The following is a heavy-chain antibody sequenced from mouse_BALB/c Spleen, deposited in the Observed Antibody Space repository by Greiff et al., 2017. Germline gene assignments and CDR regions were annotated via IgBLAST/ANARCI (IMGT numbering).Heavy chain of an antibody. CDR3: ARSHDRGRSTWFAY. V-gene: IGHV5-17*02. Sequence: EVQLVESGGGLVQPGGSRKLSCAASGFTFSSFGMHWVRQAPEKGLEWVAYISSGSSTIYYADTVKGRFTISRDNPKNTLFLQMTSLRSEDTAMYYCARSHDRGRSTWFAYWGQGTLVTVSA. CDR2: ISSGSSTI. D-gene: IGHD2-14*01. J-gene: IGHJ3*01. CDR1: GFTFSSFG.